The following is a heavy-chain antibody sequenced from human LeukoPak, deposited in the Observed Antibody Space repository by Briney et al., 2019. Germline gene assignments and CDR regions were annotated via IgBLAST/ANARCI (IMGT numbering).Heavy chain of an antibody. CDR1: GFTFSSYE. CDR3: ARDRPGTPTDY. J-gene: IGHJ4*02. CDR2: ISSSGSTI. V-gene: IGHV3-48*03. Sequence: GGSLRLSCAASGFTFSSYEMNWVRQAPGKGLEWVSYISSSGSTIYYADSVKGRFTISRDNAKNSLYLQMNSLRAEDTAVYYCARDRPGTPTDYWGQGTLVTVSS. D-gene: IGHD1-14*01.